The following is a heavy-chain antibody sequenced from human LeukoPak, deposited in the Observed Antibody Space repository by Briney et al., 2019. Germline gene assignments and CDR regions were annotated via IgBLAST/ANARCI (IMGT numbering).Heavy chain of an antibody. D-gene: IGHD3-22*01. CDR3: ARVFYYYDSSGYSYSFDY. CDR1: GGSISSGGYY. CDR2: IYYSGST. V-gene: IGHV4-31*03. Sequence: PSETLSLTCTVSGGSISSGGYYWSWIRQHPGKGLEWIGYIYYSGSTYYNPSLKSRVTISVDTSKNQFSLKLSSVTAADTAVYYCARVFYYYDSSGYSYSFDYWGQGTLVTVSS. J-gene: IGHJ4*02.